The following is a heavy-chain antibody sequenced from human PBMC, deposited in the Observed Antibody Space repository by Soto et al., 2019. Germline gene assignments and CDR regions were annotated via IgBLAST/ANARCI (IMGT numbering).Heavy chain of an antibody. J-gene: IGHJ4*02. Sequence: EVQLVESGGGLVQPGGSLRLSCAASGFTVSSNYMSWVRQTPGKGLEWVSLIYSGGITYYADSVKGRFTISRDNSKNTLYLQMNGLRAEDTAVYHWARGTCSSTSCFFDYWGQGTLVTVSS. CDR3: ARGTCSSTSCFFDY. CDR1: GFTVSSNY. D-gene: IGHD2-2*01. V-gene: IGHV3-66*01. CDR2: IYSGGIT.